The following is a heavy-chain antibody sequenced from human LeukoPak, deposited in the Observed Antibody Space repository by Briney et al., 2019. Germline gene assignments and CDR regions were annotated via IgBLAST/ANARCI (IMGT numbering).Heavy chain of an antibody. J-gene: IGHJ5*02. V-gene: IGHV1-2*02. CDR2: INPNSGGT. CDR3: ARPLRVTMIGGAAFRASSDFDP. D-gene: IGHD3-10*01. Sequence: ASVKVSCKPSGYTFTGYYMHWVRQAPGQGLEWMGWINPNSGGTNYAQKFQGRVTMTRDTSISTAYMEVSRLRYDDTAVYYCARPLRVTMIGGAAFRASSDFDPWGQGTLVTVSS. CDR1: GYTFTGYY.